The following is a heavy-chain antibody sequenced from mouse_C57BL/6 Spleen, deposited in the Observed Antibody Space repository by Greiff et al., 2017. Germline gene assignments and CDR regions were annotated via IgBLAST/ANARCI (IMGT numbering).Heavy chain of an antibody. Sequence: VQLQESGAELARPGASVKMSCKASGYTFTSYTMHWVKQRPGQGLEWIGYINPSSGYTKYNQKFKDKATLTADNSSSTAYMQLSSLTSEDSAVYYCARTPLGGYAMDYWGQGTSVTVSS. CDR3: ARTPLGGYAMDY. V-gene: IGHV1-4*01. CDR2: INPSSGYT. J-gene: IGHJ4*01. CDR1: GYTFTSYT. D-gene: IGHD4-1*01.